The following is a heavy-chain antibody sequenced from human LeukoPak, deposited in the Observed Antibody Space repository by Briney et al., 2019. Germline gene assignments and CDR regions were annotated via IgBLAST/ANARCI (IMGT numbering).Heavy chain of an antibody. CDR2: TYSDGSI. Sequence: GGSLRLSCAASGFTVSSNYMGWVRQAPGKGLEWVSLTYSDGSIHYADSLKGRFAVSRDNSENSLYLQMNTLRVDDTAVYYCARGEKGIGAAFDIWGQGTMVTVSS. V-gene: IGHV3-53*01. J-gene: IGHJ3*02. D-gene: IGHD3-16*01. CDR1: GFTVSSNY. CDR3: ARGEKGIGAAFDI.